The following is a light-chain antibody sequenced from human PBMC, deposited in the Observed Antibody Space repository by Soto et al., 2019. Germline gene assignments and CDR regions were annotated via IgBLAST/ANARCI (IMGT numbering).Light chain of an antibody. CDR1: QSLLHSDGYNY. J-gene: IGKJ5*01. CDR3: MQALQTPLT. V-gene: IGKV2-28*01. Sequence: DTVMTQSPLSLPVTPGEPASISCRSSQSLLHSDGYNYLDWYLQKPGQSPQLLIYLVSNRASGVPERFSGSGSGTDFTLKISRVEAEDVGHYYCMQALQTPLTFGQGTRLEIK. CDR2: LVS.